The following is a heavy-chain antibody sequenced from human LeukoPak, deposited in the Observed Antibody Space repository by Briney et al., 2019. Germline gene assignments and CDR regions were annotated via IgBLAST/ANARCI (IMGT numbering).Heavy chain of an antibody. V-gene: IGHV4-61*02. J-gene: IGHJ4*02. CDR3: ARQTFGVLYFDS. CDR1: GGSISRGSYY. D-gene: IGHD3-10*01. Sequence: PSQTLSLTCIVSGGSISRGSYYWSWIRQPAGKGLEWMGRTYNSGSTNYNPSLKSRVTISTDMSKNQFSLKLSSVTAADTAVYYCARQTFGVLYFDSWGQGTLVIVSS. CDR2: TYNSGST.